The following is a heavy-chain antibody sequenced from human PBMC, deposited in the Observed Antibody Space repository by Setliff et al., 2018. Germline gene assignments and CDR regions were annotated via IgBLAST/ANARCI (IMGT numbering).Heavy chain of an antibody. CDR1: GGSISSTNW. D-gene: IGHD4-17*01. Sequence: SETLSLTCAVSGGSISSTNWWSWVRQPPGKGLEWIGEIYHSGHTKYNPSLKSRVTISVDKSNSQFFLRLNSVTAADTAVYYCARTVTNGFYPDSWGQGTPVTVSS. V-gene: IGHV4-4*02. J-gene: IGHJ5*01. CDR3: ARTVTNGFYPDS. CDR2: IYHSGHT.